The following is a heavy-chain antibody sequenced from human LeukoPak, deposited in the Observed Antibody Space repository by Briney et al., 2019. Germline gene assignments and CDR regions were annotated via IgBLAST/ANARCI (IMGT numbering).Heavy chain of an antibody. CDR3: ARLDSGDYFFDY. D-gene: IGHD4-17*01. CDR1: GGSISSGTYY. J-gene: IGHJ4*02. V-gene: IGHV4-39*02. Sequence: PSETLSLTCTVSGGSISSGTYYWGWIRQPPGKGLEWLGTVFYGGTPYYNPSLKSRVTISVDTSKNHFSLGLSSVTAADTAVYYCARLDSGDYFFDYWGQGSLVTV. CDR2: VFYGGTP.